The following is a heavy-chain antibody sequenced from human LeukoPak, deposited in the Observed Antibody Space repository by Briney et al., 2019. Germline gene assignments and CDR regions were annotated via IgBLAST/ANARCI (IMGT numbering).Heavy chain of an antibody. CDR3: ATEGNAFDI. CDR1: GYTFTSYY. CDR2: IDPSGGDT. D-gene: IGHD1-1*01. V-gene: IGHV1-46*01. Sequence: ASVKVSCKASGYTFTSYYMHWVRLAPGQGLEWMGIIDPSGGDTTYAPKFQDRVTMTEDTSTDTAYMELSSLRSEDTAAYYCATEGNAFDIWGQGTMVTVSS. J-gene: IGHJ3*02.